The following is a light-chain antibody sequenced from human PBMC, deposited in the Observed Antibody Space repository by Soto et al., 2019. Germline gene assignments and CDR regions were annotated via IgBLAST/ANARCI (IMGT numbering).Light chain of an antibody. Sequence: DIQMTQSPSTLPASVGDRVTITCRASQTIGDWLAWYQQKPGKVPKLLIYKASTLEGGVPSRFSGSGSGTEFTLTISSLQPDDFATYYCQQSHFYWTFGQGTRWKSN. CDR3: QQSHFYWT. J-gene: IGKJ1*01. CDR2: KAS. CDR1: QTIGDW. V-gene: IGKV1-5*03.